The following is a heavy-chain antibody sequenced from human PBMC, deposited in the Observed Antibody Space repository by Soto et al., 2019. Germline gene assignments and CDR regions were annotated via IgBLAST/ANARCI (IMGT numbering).Heavy chain of an antibody. Sequence: QVQLQESGPGLVKPSGTLSLTCAVSGGSISSSNLWSWVRQPPGKGLEWIGEIYHSGNTNYNPTLKSRGTISVDKSKKQCSRKLSSVTAADTAVYYCARVAAAGTYFDYWGQGTLVTVSS. D-gene: IGHD6-13*01. V-gene: IGHV4-4*02. CDR2: IYHSGNT. CDR1: GGSISSSNL. J-gene: IGHJ4*02. CDR3: ARVAAAGTYFDY.